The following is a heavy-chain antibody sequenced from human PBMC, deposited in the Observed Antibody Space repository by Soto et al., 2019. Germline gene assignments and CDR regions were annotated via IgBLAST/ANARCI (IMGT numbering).Heavy chain of an antibody. CDR1: GFTFSSYG. Sequence: GGSLRLSCAASGFTFSSYGMHWVRQAPGKGLEWVAVIWYDGSNKYYADSVKGRFTISRDNSKNTLYLQMNSLRAEDTAVYYCARDGPDSSSWFSSIPLDYWGQGTLVTVSS. J-gene: IGHJ4*02. CDR3: ARDGPDSSSWFSSIPLDY. V-gene: IGHV3-33*01. D-gene: IGHD6-13*01. CDR2: IWYDGSNK.